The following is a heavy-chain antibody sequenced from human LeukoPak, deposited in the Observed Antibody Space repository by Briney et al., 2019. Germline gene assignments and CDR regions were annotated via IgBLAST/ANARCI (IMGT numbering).Heavy chain of an antibody. CDR2: IYYSGST. D-gene: IGHD5-24*01. CDR1: GGSISSGDYY. V-gene: IGHV4-30-4*08. J-gene: IGHJ4*02. Sequence: PSETLSLTCTVSGGSISSGDYYWSWIRQPPGKGLAWIGYIYYSGSTYYNPSLKSRVTISVDTSKNQFSLELSSVTAEDTAVYYCAGRDLGKRDGYNFPHWGQGTLVTVSS. CDR3: AGRDLGKRDGYNFPH.